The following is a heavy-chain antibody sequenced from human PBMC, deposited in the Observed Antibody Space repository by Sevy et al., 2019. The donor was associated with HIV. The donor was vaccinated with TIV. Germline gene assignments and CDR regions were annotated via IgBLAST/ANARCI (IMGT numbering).Heavy chain of an antibody. CDR1: GGSISNYF. V-gene: IGHV4-59*01. J-gene: IGHJ4*02. Sequence: SETLSLTCTVSGGSISNYFWSWIRQPPGKGLEWIGYIYYSGSTNYNPPLKSRVTISFDTSENQFSLKMRSVTAADTAVYYCARESIGAIGDFDYWGQGILVTVSS. D-gene: IGHD6-13*01. CDR3: ARESIGAIGDFDY. CDR2: IYYSGST.